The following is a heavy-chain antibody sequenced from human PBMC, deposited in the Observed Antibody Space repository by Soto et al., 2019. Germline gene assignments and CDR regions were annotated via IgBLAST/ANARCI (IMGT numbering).Heavy chain of an antibody. CDR3: AKGLHSSGWFPDAFDI. D-gene: IGHD6-19*01. CDR2: ISGSGGGT. CDR1: GFTFSSYA. J-gene: IGHJ3*02. Sequence: GGSLRLSCAASGFTFSSYAMSWVRQAPGKGLEWVSAISGSGGGTYYADSVKGRFTISRDNSKNTLYLQMNSLRAEDTAVYYCAKGLHSSGWFPDAFDIWGQGTMVTVSS. V-gene: IGHV3-23*01.